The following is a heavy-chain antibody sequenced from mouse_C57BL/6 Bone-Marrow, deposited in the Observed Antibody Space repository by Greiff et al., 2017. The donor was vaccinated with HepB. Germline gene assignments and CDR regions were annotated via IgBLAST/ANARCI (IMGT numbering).Heavy chain of an antibody. J-gene: IGHJ1*03. CDR2: ISYDGSN. CDR1: GYSITSGYY. V-gene: IGHV3-6*01. CDR3: ARRGERWYFDV. Sequence: EVKLQESGPGLVKPSQSLSLTCSVTGYSITSGYYWNWIRQFPGNKLEWMGYISYDGSNKYNPSLKNRITITRYTSKNQFFLKLNSVTTEDTATYYCARRGERWYFDVWGTGTTVTVSS.